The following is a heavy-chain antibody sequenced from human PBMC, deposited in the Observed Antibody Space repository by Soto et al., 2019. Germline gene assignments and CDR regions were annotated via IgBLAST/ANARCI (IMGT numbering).Heavy chain of an antibody. CDR1: GGSISSGGYY. Sequence: SETLSLTCTVSGGSISSGGYYWSWIRQHPGKGLEWIGYIYYSGSTYHNPSLRSRVTISEDTSKNQFSLKLSSVTAADSAVYYCARASGKHWSSTTCYTPYYFDYWGQGTLVTVAS. J-gene: IGHJ4*02. V-gene: IGHV4-31*03. D-gene: IGHD2-2*01. CDR3: ARASGKHWSSTTCYTPYYFDY. CDR2: IYYSGST.